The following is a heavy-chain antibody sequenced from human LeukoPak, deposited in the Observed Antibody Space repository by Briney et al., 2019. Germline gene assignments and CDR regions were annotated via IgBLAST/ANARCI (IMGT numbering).Heavy chain of an antibody. CDR2: ISYDGSNK. CDR1: GFTFSSYG. J-gene: IGHJ4*02. CDR3: ARGIGSDY. V-gene: IGHV3-30*03. Sequence: QSGGSLRLSCAASGFTFSSYGMHWVRQAPGKGLEWVAVISYDGSNKYYADSVKGRFTISRDNSKNTLYLQMNSLRAEDTAVYYCARGIGSDYWGQGTLVTVSS. D-gene: IGHD1-26*01.